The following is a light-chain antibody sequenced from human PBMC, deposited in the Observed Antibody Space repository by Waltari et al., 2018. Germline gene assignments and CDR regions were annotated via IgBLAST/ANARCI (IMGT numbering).Light chain of an antibody. CDR1: QTVLSSSNNKNY. Sequence: IVLTTSPDSLAVSLGERATINCKFTQTVLSSSNNKNYLAWYQKKPGQPPKLLIYWASTRESGVPDRFSGSGSGTDFTLTISSLQAEDVAVYYCQQYYNTPLTFGQGTRLEIK. CDR2: WAS. V-gene: IGKV4-1*01. CDR3: QQYYNTPLT. J-gene: IGKJ5*01.